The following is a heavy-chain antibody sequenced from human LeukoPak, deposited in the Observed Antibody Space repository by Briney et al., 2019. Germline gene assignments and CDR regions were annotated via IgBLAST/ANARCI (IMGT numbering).Heavy chain of an antibody. V-gene: IGHV3-23*01. J-gene: IGHJ4*02. D-gene: IGHD3-22*01. Sequence: GGSLRLSCAASGFTFSSYAMSWVRQAPGKGLEWVSAISGSGGSTYYADSVKGRFTISRDNSKNTLYLQMNSLRAEDTAVYYCAKPLPYYYDSIGYLYYFDYWGQGTLVTVSS. CDR3: AKPLPYYYDSIGYLYYFDY. CDR2: ISGSGGST. CDR1: GFTFSSYA.